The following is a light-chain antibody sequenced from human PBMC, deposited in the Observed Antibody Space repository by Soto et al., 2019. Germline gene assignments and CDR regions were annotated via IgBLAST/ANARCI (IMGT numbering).Light chain of an antibody. Sequence: EIVLTQSPDTLSLSPGERATLSCGASQSVSGYLGWYQQKPGQAPRLLIYDASNRAYGVPARFRGSGSGTNFTLTIASLEPDDFAVYYCQQRSNWPYLTFGGGTRV. CDR1: QSVSGY. V-gene: IGKV3-11*01. J-gene: IGKJ4*01. CDR3: QQRSNWPYLT. CDR2: DAS.